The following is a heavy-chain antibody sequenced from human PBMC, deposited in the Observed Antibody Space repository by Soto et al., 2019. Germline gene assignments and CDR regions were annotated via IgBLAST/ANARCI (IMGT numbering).Heavy chain of an antibody. J-gene: IGHJ4*01. CDR2: ISYSGNT. CDR3: ARGPTPFWITYRFSYFDS. D-gene: IGHD3-3*01. V-gene: IGHV4-31*03. CDR1: GACIGSAAYY. Sequence: PSETLSLTCTVSGACIGSAAYYWSWIRQRPWEGLEWIGFISYSGNTYQSPSLKSRLLMSVDTSNNQFSLELSLVTTADPAVYYCARGPTPFWITYRFSYFDSCGHGSLVTVSS.